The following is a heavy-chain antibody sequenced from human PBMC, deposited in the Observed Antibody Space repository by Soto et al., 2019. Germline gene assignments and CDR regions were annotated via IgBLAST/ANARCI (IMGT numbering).Heavy chain of an antibody. D-gene: IGHD1-26*01. J-gene: IGHJ3*02. CDR1: GFTFSHSW. V-gene: IGHV3-7*01. Sequence: EVQLVESGGGLVQPGGSLRLSCAASGFTFSHSWLSWVRQAPGKRLEWVANIRPDGSDPYYVDSVKGPFSISRDNAKNSLYVQMNSLRAEDTAVYYCARDPEWGAVDIWGRGTMVTVSS. CDR3: ARDPEWGAVDI. CDR2: IRPDGSDP.